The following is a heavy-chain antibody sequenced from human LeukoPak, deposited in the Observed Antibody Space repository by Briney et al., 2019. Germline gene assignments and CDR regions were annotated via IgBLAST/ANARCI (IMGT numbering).Heavy chain of an antibody. CDR1: GFTVSSNY. CDR3: ARVGSRYCSGANCYDGF. CDR2: IYSGGST. Sequence: GGSLRLSCAASGFTVSSNYMSWVRQAPGKGLEWVSVIYSGGSTYYADSVKGRFTISRDNSKNTLYLQMNSLRAKDTAVYYCARVGSRYCSGANCYDGFWGQGTLVSVSS. D-gene: IGHD2-15*01. J-gene: IGHJ4*02. V-gene: IGHV3-53*01.